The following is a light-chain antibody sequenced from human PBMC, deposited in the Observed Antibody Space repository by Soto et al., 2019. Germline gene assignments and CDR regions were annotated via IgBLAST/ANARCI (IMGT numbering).Light chain of an antibody. CDR3: QQYGGSPLYT. V-gene: IGKV3-20*01. CDR2: GAS. Sequence: EIGLTQSPGTLSLSPGDRATLSCRASQSVSSSDLAWYQQTPGQAPRLLIYGASTRATGIPDRFSGSGYGTDFTLXISRLEPEDFAVYYCQQYGGSPLYTFGQGTKVDIK. J-gene: IGKJ2*01. CDR1: QSVSSSD.